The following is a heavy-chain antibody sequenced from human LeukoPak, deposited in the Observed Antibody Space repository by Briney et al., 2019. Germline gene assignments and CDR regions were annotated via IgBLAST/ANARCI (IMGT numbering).Heavy chain of an antibody. CDR2: INPNSGGT. J-gene: IGHJ5*02. D-gene: IGHD3-10*01. CDR1: GYTFTGYY. Sequence: GASVKVSCKASGYTFTGYYMHWVRQAPGQGLEWMGWINPNSGGTNYAQKFQGGVTMTRDTSISTAYMELSRLRSDDTAVYYCARDPNYYGSGSCEAWGQGTLVTVSS. V-gene: IGHV1-2*02. CDR3: ARDPNYYGSGSCEA.